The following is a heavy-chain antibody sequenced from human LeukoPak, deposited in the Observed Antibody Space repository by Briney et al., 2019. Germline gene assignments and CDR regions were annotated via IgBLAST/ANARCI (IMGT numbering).Heavy chain of an antibody. V-gene: IGHV3-48*03. CDR1: GFTFSSYE. CDR2: ISSSGSTI. CDR3: ARDRSGFSGYDFFDC. D-gene: IGHD5-12*01. Sequence: GGSLRLSCAASGFTFSSYEMNWVRQAPGKGLEWVSYISSSGSTIYYADSVKGRFTISRDNAKNSLYLQMNSLRAEDTAVYYCARDRSGFSGYDFFDCWGQGALVTVS. J-gene: IGHJ4*02.